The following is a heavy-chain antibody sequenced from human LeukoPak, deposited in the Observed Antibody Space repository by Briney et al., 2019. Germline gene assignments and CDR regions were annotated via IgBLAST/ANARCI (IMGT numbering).Heavy chain of an antibody. CDR1: GFTFSNVW. CDR3: VTDLVIKGYFDY. D-gene: IGHD2-21*01. V-gene: IGHV3-15*01. Sequence: KPGGSLRLSCAASGFTFSNVWMSWVRQVPGKGLEWVGRIRRKTDGETTDHAAPVKGRFTISRGDSKNTLYLQMNSLKTEDTAVYYCVTDLVIKGYFDYWGQGALVTVSS. CDR2: IRRKTDGETT. J-gene: IGHJ4*02.